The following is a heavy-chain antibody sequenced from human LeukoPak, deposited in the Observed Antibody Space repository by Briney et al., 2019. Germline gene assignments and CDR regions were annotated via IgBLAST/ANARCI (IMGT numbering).Heavy chain of an antibody. Sequence: SVKVSCKASGGTFSSYAISWVRQAPGQGLEWMGRIIPILGIANYAQKFQGRVTITADKSTSTAYMELSSLRSEDTAVYYCARIGPLSSDSGYDPPYYYYYGMDVWGQGTTVTVSS. CDR2: IIPILGIA. V-gene: IGHV1-69*04. CDR1: GGTFSSYA. J-gene: IGHJ6*02. D-gene: IGHD5-12*01. CDR3: ARIGPLSSDSGYDPPYYYYYGMDV.